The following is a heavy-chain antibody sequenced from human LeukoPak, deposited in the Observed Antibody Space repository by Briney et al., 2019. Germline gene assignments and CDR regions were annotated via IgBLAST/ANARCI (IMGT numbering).Heavy chain of an antibody. Sequence: GGSLRLSCVASGFTFSDYYMSWIRQAPGKGLEWVSYISSSGSTIYYADSVKGRFTISRDNAKNSLYLQMNSLRAEDTAVYYCARGAVDIVAKEVDYWGQGTLVTVSS. CDR1: GFTFSDYY. CDR2: ISSSGSTI. D-gene: IGHD5-12*01. V-gene: IGHV3-11*01. CDR3: ARGAVDIVAKEVDY. J-gene: IGHJ4*02.